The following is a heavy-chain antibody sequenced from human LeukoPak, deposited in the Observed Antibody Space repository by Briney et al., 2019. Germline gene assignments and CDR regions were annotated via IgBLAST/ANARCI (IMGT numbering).Heavy chain of an antibody. CDR1: GFTFDDYA. CDR2: ISWNSGSI. Sequence: PGGSLRLSCAASGFTFDDYAMHWVRQAPGKGLEWVSGISWNSGSIGYADSVKGRFTISRDNAKNSLYLQMNSLRAEDTALYYCAKGGEYCSSTSCYPGDNWFDPWGQGTLVTVSS. CDR3: AKGGEYCSSTSCYPGDNWFDP. V-gene: IGHV3-9*01. J-gene: IGHJ5*02. D-gene: IGHD2-2*01.